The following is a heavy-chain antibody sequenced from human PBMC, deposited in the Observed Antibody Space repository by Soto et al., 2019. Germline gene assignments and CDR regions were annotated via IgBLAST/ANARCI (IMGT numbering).Heavy chain of an antibody. V-gene: IGHV4-59*01. CDR2: IQYSGNT. D-gene: IGHD1-1*01. CDR1: GGSISSNY. J-gene: IGHJ4*02. CDR3: ARVGYGSDY. Sequence: SETLSLTCTVSGGSISSNYWSWIRQPPGKGLEWIGYIQYSGNTYYNPSLQSRLIMSVDTSKNQFSLKVSSVTAADTAVYYCARVGYGSDYWGQGILVTVSS.